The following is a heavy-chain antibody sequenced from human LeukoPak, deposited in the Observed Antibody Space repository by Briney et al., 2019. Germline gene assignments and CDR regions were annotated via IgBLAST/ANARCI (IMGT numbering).Heavy chain of an antibody. CDR2: IGQDGGEK. D-gene: IGHD6-6*01. CDR1: GFTFSNYW. J-gene: IGHJ4*02. CDR3: TRARWGRFVYSSSSGIYFDY. Sequence: GGSLRLSCAASGFTFSNYWMTWVRQAPGKGLEWVANIGQDGGEKYYVDSVKSRFTISRDNTKDSLYLQMNSLKTEDTAVYYCTRARWGRFVYSSSSGIYFDYWGQGTLVTVSS. V-gene: IGHV3-7*03.